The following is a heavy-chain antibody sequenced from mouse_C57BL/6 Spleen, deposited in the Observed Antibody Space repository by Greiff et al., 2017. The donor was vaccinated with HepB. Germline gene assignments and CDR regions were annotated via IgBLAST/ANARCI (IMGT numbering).Heavy chain of an antibody. CDR1: GYTFTGFW. J-gene: IGHJ2*02. V-gene: IGHV1-9*01. Sequence: QVQLKQSGAELMKPGASVKLSCKATGYTFTGFWIEWVKLRPGHGLEWIGESFPGNGSTYYNEKFKGKATFTADTSSNTAYMQLSSLSSEDSAIHYCARREIFDYWGQGTSLTVSS. CDR3: ARREIFDY. CDR2: SFPGNGST.